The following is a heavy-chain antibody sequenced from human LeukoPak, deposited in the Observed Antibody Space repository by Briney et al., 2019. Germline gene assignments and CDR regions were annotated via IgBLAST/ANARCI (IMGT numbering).Heavy chain of an antibody. V-gene: IGHV4-38-2*02. Sequence: SETLSLTCTVSGYSIRSGYYWGWIRQSPQKGLEWIGNIYHSGSTDYNPSLKSRVTILLDTSMNQFSLKLSSVTAADTAVYYCARGVGGTPRAFDIWGQGTMVTVSS. D-gene: IGHD3-10*01. CDR3: ARGVGGTPRAFDI. CDR2: IYHSGST. CDR1: GYSIRSGYY. J-gene: IGHJ3*02.